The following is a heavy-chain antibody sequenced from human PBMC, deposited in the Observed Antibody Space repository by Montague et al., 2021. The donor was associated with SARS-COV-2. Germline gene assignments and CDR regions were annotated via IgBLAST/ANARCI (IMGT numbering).Heavy chain of an antibody. J-gene: IGHJ6*02. CDR3: AGYDRDGYYAYAIYAMDV. CDR1: GVSISSYY. D-gene: IGHD5-24*01. V-gene: IGHV4-59*04. CDR2: VHYTGST. Sequence: SETLSLTCTVSGVSISSYYWTWIRQPPGKTLEWIGYVHYTGSTNLISSLKSRVTMPLDTSKNQFSLRLSSVTAADTAVYYCAGYDRDGYYAYAIYAMDVWGQGTTVTVSS.